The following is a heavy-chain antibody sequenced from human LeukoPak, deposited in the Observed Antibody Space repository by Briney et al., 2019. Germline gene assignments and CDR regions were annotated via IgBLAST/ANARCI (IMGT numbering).Heavy chain of an antibody. V-gene: IGHV4-59*01. CDR3: ARDGAITFGGGDWFDP. Sequence: SETLSLTCTVAGGSISSYYWSWIRQPPGKGLEWIGYIYYSGSTNYNPSLKSRVTISVDTSKNQFSLKLSSVTAADPAGYYCARDGAITFGGGDWFDPWGQGTLVTVSS. CDR1: GGSISSYY. D-gene: IGHD3-16*01. CDR2: IYYSGST. J-gene: IGHJ5*02.